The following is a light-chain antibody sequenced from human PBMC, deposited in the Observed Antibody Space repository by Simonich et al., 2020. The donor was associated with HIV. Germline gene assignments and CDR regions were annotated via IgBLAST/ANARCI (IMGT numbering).Light chain of an antibody. J-gene: IGLJ3*02. V-gene: IGLV2-14*01. CDR1: SSDVGNYNY. CDR3: SSYTSSSTWV. Sequence: QSALTQAASVSGSPGQSITISCTGTSSDVGNYNYVSWYQQHPGKAPKVMIYDVSKRPSGVSNRFSGSKSGNTASLTISGLQAEDEADYYCSSYTSSSTWVFGEGTKLTVL. CDR2: DVS.